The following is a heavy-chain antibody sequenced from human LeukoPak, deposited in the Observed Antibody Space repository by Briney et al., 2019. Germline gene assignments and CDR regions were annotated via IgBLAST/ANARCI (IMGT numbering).Heavy chain of an antibody. CDR2: INYSGNT. CDR1: GGYINDYY. J-gene: IGHJ4*02. CDR3: ARGGRQDYVYFDY. D-gene: IGHD4-17*01. V-gene: IGHV4-59*01. Sequence: SETLSLTCTVSGGYINDYYWSWIRQPPGKGLECIGYINYSGNTNYNPSVKSRVTISVDTSKNQFSLRLTSVTAADTAVFYCARGGRQDYVYFDYWGQGSLVTVSS.